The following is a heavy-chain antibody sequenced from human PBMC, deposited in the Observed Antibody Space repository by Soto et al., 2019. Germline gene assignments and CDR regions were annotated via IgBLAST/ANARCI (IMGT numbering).Heavy chain of an antibody. D-gene: IGHD1-20*01. CDR2: ISVSDAFI. CDR1: GFNVGAFA. J-gene: IGHJ4*02. Sequence: AASGFNVGAFAVNWVRQAPGKGLEWVSGISVSDAFIYYADSVRGRFSISRDASENILYLQMNSLRVDDTALYYCTRETVAGITGLDYWGPGTLVTVSS. V-gene: IGHV3-23*01. CDR3: TRETVAGITGLDY.